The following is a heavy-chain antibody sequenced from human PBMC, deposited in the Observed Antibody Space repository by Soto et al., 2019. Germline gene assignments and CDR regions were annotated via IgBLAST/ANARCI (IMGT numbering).Heavy chain of an antibody. J-gene: IGHJ6*03. CDR1: GGSISSYY. CDR2: IYYSGST. D-gene: IGHD2-15*01. CDR3: ARHNVNVVVVAAPRPTHYYYYYMDV. Sequence: SETLSLTCTVSGGSISSYYWSWIRQPPRKGLEWIGYIYYSGSTNYNPSLKSRVTISVDTSKNQFSLKLSSVTAADTAVYYCARHNVNVVVVAAPRPTHYYYYYMDVWGKGTTVTVSS. V-gene: IGHV4-59*08.